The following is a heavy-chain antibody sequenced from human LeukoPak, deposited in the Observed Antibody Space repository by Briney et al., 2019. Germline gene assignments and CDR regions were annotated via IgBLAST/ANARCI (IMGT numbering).Heavy chain of an antibody. V-gene: IGHV1-2*02. Sequence: ASVKVSCRTSGYTFSNYYMHWVRQAPGQGPEWMGWINPKSGGTDYAQRFQGRVTMTRDTSISTAYMELSGLRSDDTAVYYCARDNSMTEFDYWGQGSLVTVSS. CDR1: GYTFSNYY. CDR2: INPKSGGT. J-gene: IGHJ4*02. CDR3: ARDNSMTEFDY.